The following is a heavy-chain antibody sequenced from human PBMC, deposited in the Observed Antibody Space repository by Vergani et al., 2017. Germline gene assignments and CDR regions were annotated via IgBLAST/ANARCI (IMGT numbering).Heavy chain of an antibody. Sequence: QVQLQESGPGLVKPSETLSLTCTVSGGSISSYYWSWIRQPPGKGLEWIGYIYYSGSTHYNPSLKSRVTISVDTSKNQFSLKLSSVTAADTAVYYCARGGVTMVRGVPDAFDIWGQGTMVTVSS. CDR3: ARGGVTMVRGVPDAFDI. D-gene: IGHD3-10*01. CDR2: IYYSGST. CDR1: GGSISSYY. J-gene: IGHJ3*02. V-gene: IGHV4-59*01.